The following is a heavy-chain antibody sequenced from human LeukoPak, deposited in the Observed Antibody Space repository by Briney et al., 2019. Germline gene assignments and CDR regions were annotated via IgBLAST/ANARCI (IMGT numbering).Heavy chain of an antibody. CDR3: ARDGMITFGGVIVIGWDYYMDV. D-gene: IGHD3-16*02. J-gene: IGHJ6*03. Sequence: PGGSLRLSCAASGFTFSSYGMHWVRQAPGKGLEWVAFIRYDGSSEYYADSVKGRFTISRDNAKNSLYLQMNSLRAEDTAVYYCARDGMITFGGVIVIGWDYYMDVWGKGTTVTVSS. CDR1: GFTFSSYG. V-gene: IGHV3-30*02. CDR2: IRYDGSSE.